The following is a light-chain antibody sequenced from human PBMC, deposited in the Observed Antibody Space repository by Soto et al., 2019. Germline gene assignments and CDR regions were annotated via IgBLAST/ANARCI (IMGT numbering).Light chain of an antibody. V-gene: IGKV1-27*01. Sequence: DVQMTQSPSSLSAFVGDRVTITCRASQGIAPYLAWFQQKPGKVPKLLIYATSTLQSGLPSRFSGSGSGTDFTLTINSLQPEDVGTYYHQKYNSAPLTFGGGTKLEIK. CDR3: QKYNSAPLT. CDR2: ATS. CDR1: QGIAPY. J-gene: IGKJ4*01.